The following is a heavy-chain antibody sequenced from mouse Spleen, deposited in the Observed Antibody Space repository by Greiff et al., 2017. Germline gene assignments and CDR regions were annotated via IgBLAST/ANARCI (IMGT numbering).Heavy chain of an antibody. CDR3: ARTKQLGRNGYFDV. V-gene: IGHV1-39*01. CDR1: GYSFTDYN. J-gene: IGHJ1*01. CDR2: INPNYGTT. D-gene: IGHD4-1*02. Sequence: EVQLQQSGPELVKPGASVKISCTASGYSFTDYNMNWVKQSPGKSLEWIGVINPNYGTTSYNQKFKGKATLTVDQSSSTAYMQLNSLTSEDSAVYYCARTKQLGRNGYFDVWGAGTTVTVSS.